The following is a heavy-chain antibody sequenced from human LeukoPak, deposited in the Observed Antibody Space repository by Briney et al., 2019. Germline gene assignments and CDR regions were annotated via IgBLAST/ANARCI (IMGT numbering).Heavy chain of an antibody. CDR1: GFTFSSYR. CDR3: ARATRQGSYSFGSGTYYGLSA. J-gene: IGHJ4*02. Sequence: PGGSLRLSCEVSGFTFSSYRMNWVRQAPGKGLEWVASISAGSNFIYYGDSVKGRFTISRDNAKNSLYLQMNSLRAEDTAVYYCARATRQGSYSFGSGTYYGLSAWGQGTLVTVSS. CDR2: ISAGSNFI. D-gene: IGHD3-10*01. V-gene: IGHV3-21*01.